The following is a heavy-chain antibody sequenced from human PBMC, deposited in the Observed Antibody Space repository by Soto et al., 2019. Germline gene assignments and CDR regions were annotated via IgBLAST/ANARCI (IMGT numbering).Heavy chain of an antibody. CDR1: GFAFSNYA. Sequence: GGSLRLSCAPSGFAFSNYAMHWVRQAPGKGLEWVAVISYDGSNKYYADSVKGRFTISRDNSKNTLYLQMNSLRAEDTAVYYCARDKRDLRFLEWSYYFDYWGQGT. J-gene: IGHJ4*02. CDR3: ARDKRDLRFLEWSYYFDY. V-gene: IGHV3-30-3*01. D-gene: IGHD3-3*01. CDR2: ISYDGSNK.